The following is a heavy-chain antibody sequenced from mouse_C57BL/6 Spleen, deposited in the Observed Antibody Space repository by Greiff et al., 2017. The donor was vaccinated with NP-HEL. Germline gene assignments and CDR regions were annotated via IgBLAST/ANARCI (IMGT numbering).Heavy chain of an antibody. CDR3: ARDDGYYGAWFAY. D-gene: IGHD2-3*01. V-gene: IGHV1-19*01. Sequence: EVKLQQSGPVLVKPGASVKMSCKASGYTFTDYYMNWVKQSHGKSLEWIGVINPYNGGTSYNQKFKGKATLTVDKSSSTAYMELNSLTSEDSAVYYCARDDGYYGAWFAYWGQGTLVTVSA. J-gene: IGHJ3*01. CDR2: INPYNGGT. CDR1: GYTFTDYY.